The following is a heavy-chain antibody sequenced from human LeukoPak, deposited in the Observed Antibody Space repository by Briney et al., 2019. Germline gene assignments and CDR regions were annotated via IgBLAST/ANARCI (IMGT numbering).Heavy chain of an antibody. D-gene: IGHD2-15*01. CDR2: IIPILGIA. CDR1: GGTFSSYA. CDR3: PIRRPSSVAAQIDY. V-gene: IGHV1-69*04. Sequence: ASVKVSCKASGGTFSSYAISWVRQAPGQGLEWMGRIIPILGIANYAQKFQGRVTITADKSTSTAYMELSSLRSEDTAVYYCPIRRPSSVAAQIDYWGQGTLVTVSS. J-gene: IGHJ4*02.